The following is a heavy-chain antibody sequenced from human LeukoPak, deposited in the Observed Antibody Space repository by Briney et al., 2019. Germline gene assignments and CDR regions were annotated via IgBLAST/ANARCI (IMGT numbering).Heavy chain of an antibody. CDR2: IYYSGST. CDR3: ARERSMVRGISWFDP. V-gene: IGHV4-59*01. Sequence: SETLSLTCTVSGGSISSYYWSWIRQPPGKGLEWIGYIYYSGSTNYNPSLKSRVTISVDTSKNQFSLKLSSVTAADTAVYYCARERSMVRGISWFDPWGQGTLVTVSS. D-gene: IGHD3-10*01. J-gene: IGHJ5*02. CDR1: GGSISSYY.